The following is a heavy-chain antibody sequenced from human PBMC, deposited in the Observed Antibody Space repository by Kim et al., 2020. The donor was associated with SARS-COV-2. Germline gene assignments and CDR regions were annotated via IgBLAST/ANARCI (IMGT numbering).Heavy chain of an antibody. J-gene: IGHJ5*02. V-gene: IGHV6-1*01. CDR3: ARARDVILWFGENWFDP. D-gene: IGHD3-10*01. CDR1: GDSVSSNSAA. Sequence: SQTLSLTCAISGDSVSSNSAAWNWIRQSPSRGLEWLGRTYYRSKWYNDYAVSVKSRITINPDTSKNQFSLQLNSVTPEDTAVYYCARARDVILWFGENWFDPWGQETLVTVSS. CDR2: TYYRSKWYN.